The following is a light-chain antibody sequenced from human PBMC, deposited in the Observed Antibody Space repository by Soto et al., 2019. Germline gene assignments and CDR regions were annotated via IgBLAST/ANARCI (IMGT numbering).Light chain of an antibody. Sequence: DIQMTQSPSTLSTSVGDRVTITCRASQSIDRWLAWYQQKPGRAPHLXXXXXXXXXGAVPSRFXXXXXXXEFTLTISSLQPDDFATYYCQQYDSYPWTFGQGTKV. CDR1: QSIDRW. CDR3: QQYDSYPWT. CDR2: XXX. J-gene: IGKJ1*01. V-gene: IGKV1-5*01.